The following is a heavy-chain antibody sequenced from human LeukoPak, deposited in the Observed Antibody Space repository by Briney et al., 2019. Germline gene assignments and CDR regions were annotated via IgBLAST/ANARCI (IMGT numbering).Heavy chain of an antibody. CDR3: ARVKEASAFDI. D-gene: IGHD5-12*01. J-gene: IGHJ3*02. CDR1: GFTFSSYE. CDR2: ISSSGSTI. V-gene: IGHV3-48*03. Sequence: GGSLRLSCAASGFTFSSYEMNWVRQAPGKGLEWVSYISSSGSTIYYADSVKGRFTISRDNAKNSLYLQMNSLRAEDTAVYYCARVKEASAFDIWGQGTMVTVSS.